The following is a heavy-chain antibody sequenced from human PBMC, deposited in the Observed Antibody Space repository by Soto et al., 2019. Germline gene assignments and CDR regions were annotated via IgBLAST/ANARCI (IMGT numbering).Heavy chain of an antibody. V-gene: IGHV5-51*01. CDR1: GYSFTTYW. D-gene: IGHD3-10*01. CDR2: IYPGDSDT. Sequence: GESLKISCKGSGYSFTTYWIGWVRQMPGKGLEWMGIIYPGDSDTRYSPSFQGQVTISADKSITTAYLQWSSLKASDTAMYYCARERAYSYGSGSYPDYWGQGTLVTVSS. J-gene: IGHJ4*02. CDR3: ARERAYSYGSGSYPDY.